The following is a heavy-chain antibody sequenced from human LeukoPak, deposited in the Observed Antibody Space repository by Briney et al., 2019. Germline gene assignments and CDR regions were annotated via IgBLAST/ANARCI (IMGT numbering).Heavy chain of an antibody. J-gene: IGHJ4*02. CDR1: GFTFSTYS. CDR2: IGRSSSPI. Sequence: GGSLRLSCAASGFTFSTYSMNWVRQAPGKGLEWVSYIGRSSSPIYYADSVKGRFTISRDNAKNSLYLQMNGLRAEDTAVYYCARDKEFRVLDYWGQGTLVTVSS. CDR3: ARDKEFRVLDY. V-gene: IGHV3-48*01. D-gene: IGHD3-10*01.